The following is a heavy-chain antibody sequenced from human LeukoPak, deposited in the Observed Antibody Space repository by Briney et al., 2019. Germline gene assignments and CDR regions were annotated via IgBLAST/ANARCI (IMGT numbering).Heavy chain of an antibody. D-gene: IGHD5-12*01. J-gene: IGHJ4*02. CDR2: ISYDGSNK. V-gene: IGHV3-30*18. Sequence: GGSLRLSCAASGFTFGSYWMTWVRQAPGKGLEWVAVISYDGSNKYYADSVKGRFTISRDNSKNTLYLQMNSLRAEDTAVYYCAKDLGDIVATIGFDYWGQGTPVTVSS. CDR1: GFTFGSYW. CDR3: AKDLGDIVATIGFDY.